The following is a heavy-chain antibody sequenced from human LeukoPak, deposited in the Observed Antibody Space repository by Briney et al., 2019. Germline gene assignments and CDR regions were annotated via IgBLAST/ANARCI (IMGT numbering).Heavy chain of an antibody. D-gene: IGHD3-10*01. CDR2: IYYSGST. CDR3: ASSGTMVRGVIIS. Sequence: PSETLSLTCTVSGGSISSYYWSWIRQPPGKGLEWIGYIYYSGSTNYNPSLKSRVTISVDTSKNQFPLKLSSVTAADTAVYYCASSGTMVRGVIISWGQGTLVIVSS. V-gene: IGHV4-59*01. CDR1: GGSISSYY. J-gene: IGHJ5*02.